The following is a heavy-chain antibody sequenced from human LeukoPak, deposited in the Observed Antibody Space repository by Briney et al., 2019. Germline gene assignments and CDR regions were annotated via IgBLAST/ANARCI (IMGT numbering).Heavy chain of an antibody. J-gene: IGHJ4*02. CDR1: GGSISSYY. V-gene: IGHV4-4*07. CDR2: IYTSGST. D-gene: IGHD3-22*01. CDR3: ARGRGISSGYGPTLQHDY. Sequence: SETLSLTCTVSGGSISSYYWSWIRQPAGKGLEWIGRIYTSGSTNYNPSLKSRVTISVDTSKNQFSLKLSSVTAADTAVYYCARGRGISSGYGPTLQHDYWGQGALVTVSS.